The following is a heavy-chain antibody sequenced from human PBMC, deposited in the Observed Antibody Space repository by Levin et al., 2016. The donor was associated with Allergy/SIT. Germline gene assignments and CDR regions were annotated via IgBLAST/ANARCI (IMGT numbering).Heavy chain of an antibody. CDR2: INRSGST. CDR3: ATASPHTVEVPSGKDDYNYYGMDV. V-gene: IGHV4-34*01. CDR1: GGSFSDHY. Sequence: SETLSLTCAVYGGSFSDHYWSWIRQPPGRGLEWIGEINRSGSTNYNPSLESRVTISVDTSKNQFSLKLRAVTAADTAVYYCATASPHTVEVPSGKDDYNYYGMDVWGQGTTVTVSS. D-gene: IGHD4-23*01. J-gene: IGHJ6*02.